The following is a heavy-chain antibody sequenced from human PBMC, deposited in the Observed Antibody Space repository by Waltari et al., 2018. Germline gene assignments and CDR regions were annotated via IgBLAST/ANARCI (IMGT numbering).Heavy chain of an antibody. Sequence: LVESGGDLVRPGGSLRLYCAASGFDLRSYWMRWVRQAPGKGLELVAKINYDGSAQWYEDSVSGRLTVSRDNAKNSLYLEMNNVRVDDTAVYYCARGSAYYVRVWDLWGPGTLVTVSS. CDR3: ARGSAYYVRVWDL. CDR1: GFDLRSYW. V-gene: IGHV3-7*03. CDR2: INYDGSAQ. J-gene: IGHJ4*02. D-gene: IGHD3-16*01.